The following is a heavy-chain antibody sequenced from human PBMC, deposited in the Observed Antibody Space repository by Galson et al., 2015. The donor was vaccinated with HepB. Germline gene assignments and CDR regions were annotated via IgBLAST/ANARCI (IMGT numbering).Heavy chain of an antibody. J-gene: IGHJ4*02. Sequence: SVKVSCKASGYTFTSYDINWVRQATGQGLEWMGWMNPNSGNTGYAQKFQGRVTMTRNTSISTAYMELSSLRSEDTAVYYCASGGVGSSGWYGYFDYWGQGTLVTVSS. CDR3: ASGGVGSSGWYGYFDY. CDR1: GYTFTSYD. CDR2: MNPNSGNT. V-gene: IGHV1-8*01. D-gene: IGHD6-19*01.